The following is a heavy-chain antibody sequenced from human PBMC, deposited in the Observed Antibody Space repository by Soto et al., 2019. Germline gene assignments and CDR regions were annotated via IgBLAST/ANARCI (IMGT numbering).Heavy chain of an antibody. CDR1: GFTFSSYG. D-gene: IGHD1-26*01. CDR3: ARNKPGYYYMDRGYYYMDV. CDR2: IWYDGSNK. V-gene: IGHV3-33*01. J-gene: IGHJ6*03. Sequence: QVQLVESGGGVVQPGRSLRLSCAASGFTFSSYGMHWVRQAPGKGLEWVAVIWYDGSNKYYADSVKGRFTISRDNSKNTLYLQMNSLRAEDTAVYYCARNKPGYYYMDRGYYYMDVWGKGTTVTVSS.